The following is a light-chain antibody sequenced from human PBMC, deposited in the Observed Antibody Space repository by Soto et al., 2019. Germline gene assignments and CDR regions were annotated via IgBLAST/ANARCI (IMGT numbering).Light chain of an antibody. Sequence: QSALTQPASVSGSPGQSINISCTGTSSDVAAYNFVSWYQQHPGEVPKLMIYEVIKRPSGISDRFSGSKSGNTASLTISGLQAEDEADYYCSAYTHPNTVIFGGGTKLTVL. J-gene: IGLJ2*01. V-gene: IGLV2-14*03. CDR1: SSDVAAYNF. CDR3: SAYTHPNTVI. CDR2: EVI.